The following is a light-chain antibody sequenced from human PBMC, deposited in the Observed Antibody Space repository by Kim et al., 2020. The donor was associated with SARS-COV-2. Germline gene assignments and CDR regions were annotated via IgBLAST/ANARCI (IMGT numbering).Light chain of an antibody. CDR2: SNN. V-gene: IGLV1-40*01. CDR1: STNMRATND. J-gene: IGLJ2*01. CDR3: QAYDRGLAGSI. Sequence: LATSCTVNSTNMRATNDLHWYQQFPGTAPKLLISSNNHRPSGVPDRFSGSKSGTSASLAITGLQAEDEADYYCQAYDRGLAGSIFGGGTRLTVL.